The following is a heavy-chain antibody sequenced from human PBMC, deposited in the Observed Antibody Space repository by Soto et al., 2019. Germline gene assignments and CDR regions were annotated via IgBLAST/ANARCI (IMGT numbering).Heavy chain of an antibody. CDR1: GGSISSSSYY. V-gene: IGHV4-39*07. Sequence: LSLTCTVSGGSISSSSYYWGWIRQPPGKGLEWIGSIYYSGNTNYNPSLKSRVTISVDTSKNQFSLKLSSVTAADTAVYYCARHFWSGYYTGIFDYWGQGTLVTVSS. J-gene: IGHJ4*02. CDR2: IYYSGNT. D-gene: IGHD3-3*02. CDR3: ARHFWSGYYTGIFDY.